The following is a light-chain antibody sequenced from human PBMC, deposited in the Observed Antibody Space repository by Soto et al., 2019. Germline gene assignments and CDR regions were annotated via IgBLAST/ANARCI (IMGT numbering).Light chain of an antibody. CDR1: QSVSSN. J-gene: IGKJ2*01. V-gene: IGKV3-15*01. Sequence: EIVMTQSPATLSVSPGERATLSCRASQSVSSNLAWYQQKPGQAPRLPIYGASTRATGIPARFSGSGSGTEFTLTISSLKSEDFAVYYCQQYNNWQTFGQGTKLEIK. CDR3: QQYNNWQT. CDR2: GAS.